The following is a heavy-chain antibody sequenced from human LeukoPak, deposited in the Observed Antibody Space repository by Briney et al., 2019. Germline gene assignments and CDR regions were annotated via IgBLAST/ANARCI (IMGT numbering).Heavy chain of an antibody. D-gene: IGHD5-18*01. J-gene: IGHJ4*02. CDR1: GGSISSGGYY. V-gene: IGHV4-31*03. Sequence: PSETLSPTCTVSGGSISSGGYYWSWIRQHPGKGLEWIGYIYYSGSTYYNPSLKSRVTISVDTSKNQFSLKLSSVTAADTAVYYCARARYSYGYSDYWGQGTLVTVSS. CDR3: ARARYSYGYSDY. CDR2: IYYSGST.